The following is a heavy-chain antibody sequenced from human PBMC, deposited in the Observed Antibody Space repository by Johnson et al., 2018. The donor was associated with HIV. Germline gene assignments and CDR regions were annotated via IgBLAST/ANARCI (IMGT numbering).Heavy chain of an antibody. Sequence: QVQLVESGGGVVQPGSSLTLSCAASGFSFSNYAMHWVRQAPGKGLEWAAVISKDGSSAYYADSVKGRFTISRDNSKNTLYLQMNSLRAEDTAVYYCARGTGTDDAFDIWGQGTMVTVSS. CDR2: ISKDGSSA. J-gene: IGHJ3*02. D-gene: IGHD1-1*01. V-gene: IGHV3-30*14. CDR1: GFSFSNYA. CDR3: ARGTGTDDAFDI.